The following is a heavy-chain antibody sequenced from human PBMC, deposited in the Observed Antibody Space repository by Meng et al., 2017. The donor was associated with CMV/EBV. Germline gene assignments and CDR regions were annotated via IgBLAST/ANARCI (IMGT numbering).Heavy chain of an antibody. D-gene: IGHD3-22*01. Sequence: ASVKVSCKASGYTFTSYGISWVRQAPGQGLEWMGWISAYNGNTNYAQKLQGRVTMTTDTSTSTAYMELRSLRSDDTAVYYCAIVDSRAYPGSNWGQGTLVTVSS. CDR2: ISAYNGNT. V-gene: IGHV1-18*01. J-gene: IGHJ4*02. CDR3: AIVDSRAYPGSN. CDR1: GYTFTSYG.